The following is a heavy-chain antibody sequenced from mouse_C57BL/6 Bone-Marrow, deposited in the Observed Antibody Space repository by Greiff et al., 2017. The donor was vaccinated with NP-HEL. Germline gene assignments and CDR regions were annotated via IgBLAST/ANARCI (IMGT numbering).Heavy chain of an antibody. CDR3: ARTPHHYGSSHFDY. CDR2: INPNNGGT. CDR1: GYTFTDYY. Sequence: VQLQQSGPELVKPGASVKISCKASGYTFTDYYMNWVKQSHGKSLEWIGDINPNNGGTSYNQKFKGKATLTVDKSSSTAYMELRSLTSEDSAVYYCARTPHHYGSSHFDYWGQGTTLTVSS. V-gene: IGHV1-26*01. J-gene: IGHJ2*01. D-gene: IGHD1-1*01.